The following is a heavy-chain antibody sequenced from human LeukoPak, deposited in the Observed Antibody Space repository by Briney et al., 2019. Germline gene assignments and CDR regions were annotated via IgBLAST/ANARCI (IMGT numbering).Heavy chain of an antibody. D-gene: IGHD6-13*01. CDR3: AREMAAAAYNWSDP. V-gene: IGHV3-21*01. Sequence: GGSLRLSCTASGFTFSSYNMNWVRQAPGKGLEWVSSISSSSSYIYYADSVRGRFTISRDNAKNSLYLQMNSLRAEDTAVYYCAREMAAAAYNWSDPWGQGTLVTVSS. CDR1: GFTFSSYN. J-gene: IGHJ5*02. CDR2: ISSSSSYI.